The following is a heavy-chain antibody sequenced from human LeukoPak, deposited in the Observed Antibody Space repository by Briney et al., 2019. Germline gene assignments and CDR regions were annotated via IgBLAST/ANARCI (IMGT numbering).Heavy chain of an antibody. CDR1: GFTFSSYS. Sequence: GGSLRLSCAASGFTFSSYSMNWVRQAPGKGLEWASSISSSSSYIYYADSVKGRFTISRDNAKNSLYLQMNSLRAEDTAVYYCARDRRAGDLRYWGQGTLVTVSS. CDR2: ISSSSSYI. J-gene: IGHJ4*02. CDR3: ARDRRAGDLRY. D-gene: IGHD3-16*01. V-gene: IGHV3-21*01.